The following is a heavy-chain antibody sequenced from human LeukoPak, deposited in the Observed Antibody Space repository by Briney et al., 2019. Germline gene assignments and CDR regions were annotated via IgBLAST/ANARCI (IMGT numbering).Heavy chain of an antibody. V-gene: IGHV4-59*08. CDR3: ARLTTSSYYYGMDV. J-gene: IGHJ6*02. D-gene: IGHD4-11*01. CDR1: GGSISSYY. CDR2: IYYSGST. Sequence: PSETLSLTCTVSGGSISSYYWSWIRQPPGKGLEWIGYIYYSGSTNYNPSLKSRVTISVDTSKNQFSLKLSSVTAADTAVYYCARLTTSSYYYGMDVWGQGTTVTVSS.